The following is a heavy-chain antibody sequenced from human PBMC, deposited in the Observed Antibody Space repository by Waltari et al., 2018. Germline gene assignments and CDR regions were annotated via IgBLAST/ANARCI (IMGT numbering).Heavy chain of an antibody. CDR2: IDSGAGT. Sequence: EVQLVESGGGLVHLGGSLRLPCAASGLPVTINYMSWVRQAPGKGLEWVSFIDSGAGTKYADSVKGRFTVSRDTSKNTVYLQMNSLREDTAVYFCARVGASAAGPYDYWGQGTLVTVSS. CDR1: GLPVTINY. V-gene: IGHV3-66*01. J-gene: IGHJ4*02. CDR3: ARVGASAAGPYDY. D-gene: IGHD3-16*01.